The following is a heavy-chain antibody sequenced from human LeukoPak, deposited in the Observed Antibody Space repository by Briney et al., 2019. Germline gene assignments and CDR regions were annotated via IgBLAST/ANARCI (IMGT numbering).Heavy chain of an antibody. CDR1: GFTFSSYA. Sequence: PGGSLRLSCVASGFTFSSYAMHWVRQAPGKGLEWVAVISYDGSNKYYADSVKGRFTISRDNSKNTLYLQMNSLRAEDTAVYYCARGYSYGSAYFDYWGQGTLVTVSS. J-gene: IGHJ4*02. D-gene: IGHD5-18*01. V-gene: IGHV3-30-3*01. CDR3: ARGYSYGSAYFDY. CDR2: ISYDGSNK.